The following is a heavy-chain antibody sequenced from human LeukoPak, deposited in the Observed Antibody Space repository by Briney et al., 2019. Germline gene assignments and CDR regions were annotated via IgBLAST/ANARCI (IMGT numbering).Heavy chain of an antibody. D-gene: IGHD6-19*01. CDR2: IRAYNGNT. CDR1: GYTFTSYG. J-gene: IGHJ4*02. V-gene: IGHV1-18*01. Sequence: SSVKVSCKAAGYTFTSYGISWVRQAPGQGLEWLRWIRAYNGNTNYGQMLQGRVSMTTDTSTSTAYMELRSLRSDDTAVYYCARDRQWLVPYFDYWGQGTLVTVSS. CDR3: ARDRQWLVPYFDY.